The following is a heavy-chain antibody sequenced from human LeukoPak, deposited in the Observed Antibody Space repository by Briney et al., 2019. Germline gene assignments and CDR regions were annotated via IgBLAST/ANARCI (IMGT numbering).Heavy chain of an antibody. Sequence: SETLSLTCNVSGYSMRSYYWSWLRQPPGKELEWIAYFSHSGTTNYNPSLKSRVIISVDTSNHQFSLTLRSVTAADTAVYYCARHLDYDSGGYFYPYFDDWGRGTLVTVSS. CDR2: FSHSGTT. CDR3: ARHLDYDSGGYFYPYFDD. J-gene: IGHJ4*02. CDR1: GYSMRSYY. D-gene: IGHD3-22*01. V-gene: IGHV4-59*08.